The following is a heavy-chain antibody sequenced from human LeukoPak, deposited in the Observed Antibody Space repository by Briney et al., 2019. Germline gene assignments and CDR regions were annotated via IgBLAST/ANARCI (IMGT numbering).Heavy chain of an antibody. D-gene: IGHD5-18*01. Sequence: ASVKVSCKASGYTFTSYGISWVRQAPGQGLEWMGWISAYNGNTNYAQKLQGRVTMTTDTSTSTAYMELRSLRSDDTAVYYCXXXXXXXXXXXGYPGMYYYGMDVWGQGTTVTVSS. J-gene: IGHJ6*02. V-gene: IGHV1-18*01. CDR2: ISAYNGNT. CDR1: GYTFTSYG. CDR3: XXXXXXXXXXXGYPGMYYYGMDV.